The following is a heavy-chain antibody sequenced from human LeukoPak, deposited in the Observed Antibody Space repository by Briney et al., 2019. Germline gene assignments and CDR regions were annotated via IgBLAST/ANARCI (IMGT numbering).Heavy chain of an antibody. Sequence: GGSLRLSCATSGFTFRSYGMHWVRQAPGKGLEWVAVISYDGSNKYYADSVKGRFTISRDNSKNTLYLQMNSLRAEDTAVYYCARAWPQIVVVPAAIDYWGQGTLVTVSS. CDR1: GFTFRSYG. V-gene: IGHV3-30*03. CDR3: ARAWPQIVVVPAAIDY. J-gene: IGHJ4*02. CDR2: ISYDGSNK. D-gene: IGHD2-2*01.